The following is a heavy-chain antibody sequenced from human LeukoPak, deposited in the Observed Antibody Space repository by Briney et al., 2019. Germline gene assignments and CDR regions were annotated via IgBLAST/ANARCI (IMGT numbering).Heavy chain of an antibody. V-gene: IGHV3-66*01. CDR2: IHSGGST. CDR3: ARGYSSGDYYLDY. J-gene: IGHJ4*02. CDR1: GFTVSSNY. Sequence: GGSLRLSCAASGFTVSSNYMSWVRQAPGKGLEWVSVIHSGGSTYYADSVKGRFTISRDNSKNTLYLQMNSLRAEDTAVYYCARGYSSGDYYLDYWGQGTLVTVSS. D-gene: IGHD6-19*01.